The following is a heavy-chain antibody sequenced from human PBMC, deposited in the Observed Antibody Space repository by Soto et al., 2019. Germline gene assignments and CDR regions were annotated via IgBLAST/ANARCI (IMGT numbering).Heavy chain of an antibody. CDR3: AKDPDSYYDILNGYHFDY. J-gene: IGHJ4*02. CDR2: ISGSGGST. Sequence: ASLRLSCAASGFTFSSYAMSWVRQAPGKGLEWVSAISGSGGSTYYADSVKGRFTISRDNSKNTLYLQMNSLRAEDTAVYYCAKDPDSYYDILNGYHFDYWGQGTQVNVS. D-gene: IGHD3-9*01. CDR1: GFTFSSYA. V-gene: IGHV3-23*01.